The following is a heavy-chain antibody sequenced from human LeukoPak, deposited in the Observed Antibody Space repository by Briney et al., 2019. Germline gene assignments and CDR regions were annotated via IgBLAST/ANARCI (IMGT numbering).Heavy chain of an antibody. V-gene: IGHV4-34*01. CDR1: GGSFSGYY. D-gene: IGHD3-10*01. Sequence: SETLSLTCAVYGGSFSGYYWSWIRQPPGKGLEWIGEINHSGSTNYNPSLKSRVTISVDTSKNQFSLKLSSVTAADTAVYYCARLRSKNFFYGSGSYYTQTFDYWGQGTLVAVSS. CDR3: ARLRSKNFFYGSGSYYTQTFDY. J-gene: IGHJ4*02. CDR2: INHSGST.